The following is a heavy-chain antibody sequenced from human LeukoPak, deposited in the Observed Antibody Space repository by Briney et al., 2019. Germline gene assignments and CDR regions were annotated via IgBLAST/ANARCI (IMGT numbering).Heavy chain of an antibody. J-gene: IGHJ5*02. D-gene: IGHD2/OR15-2a*01. CDR2: IYYSGST. CDR1: GGSISSSSYY. V-gene: IGHV4-39*07. CDR3: ARLVGGYYGFDP. Sequence: PSETLSLTCTVSGGSISSSSYYWGWIRQPPGKGLEWIGSIYYSGSTYYNPSLKSRVTISVDTSKNQFSLKLSSVTAADTAVYYCARLVGGYYGFDPWGQGTLVTVSS.